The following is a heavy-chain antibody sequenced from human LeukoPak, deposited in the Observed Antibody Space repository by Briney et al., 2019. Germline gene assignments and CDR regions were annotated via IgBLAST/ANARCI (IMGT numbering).Heavy chain of an antibody. V-gene: IGHV3-53*01. CDR1: GFTVSSNY. Sequence: PGGSLRLSCAASGFTVSSNYMSWVRQAQGKGLEWVSLIHSAGTTYYADSVKGRFTISRDNSKNTLYLQMHSLRPEDTAVYYCARDRGGDAFDIWGQGTMVTVSS. D-gene: IGHD3-16*01. CDR3: ARDRGGDAFDI. CDR2: IHSAGTT. J-gene: IGHJ3*02.